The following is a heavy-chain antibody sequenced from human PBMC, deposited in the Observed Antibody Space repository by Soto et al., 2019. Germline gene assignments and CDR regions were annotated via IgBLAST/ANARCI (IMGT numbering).Heavy chain of an antibody. V-gene: IGHV3-30*18. CDR3: AKGSEVARQELDY. CDR1: GFTFSNFG. J-gene: IGHJ4*02. CDR2: ISSDGSDK. D-gene: IGHD2-15*01. Sequence: QVQLVESGGGVVQPGRSLRLSCAASGFTFSNFGMHWVRQAPGKGRGWVAVISSDGSDKYYADSVKGRFTISRDNSKNALFLQMNSLRVEDTAVYYCAKGSEVARQELDYWGQGTLVTVSS.